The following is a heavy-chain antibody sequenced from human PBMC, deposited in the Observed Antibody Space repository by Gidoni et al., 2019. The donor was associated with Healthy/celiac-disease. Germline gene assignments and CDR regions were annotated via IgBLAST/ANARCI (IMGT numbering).Heavy chain of an antibody. CDR3: ARRSVVKTGVDV. V-gene: IGHV1-69*01. J-gene: IGHJ6*02. Sequence: QVQLFQSGAEVKKPGSSVKVCCKALGGTLSRYAISWVRQAPGQGREWMGGIIPILGTANYEQKFQGRVTITADESTSTAYMELSSLRSEDTAVYYCARRSVVKTGVDVWGQGTTVTVSS. CDR1: GGTLSRYA. D-gene: IGHD2-15*01. CDR2: IIPILGTA.